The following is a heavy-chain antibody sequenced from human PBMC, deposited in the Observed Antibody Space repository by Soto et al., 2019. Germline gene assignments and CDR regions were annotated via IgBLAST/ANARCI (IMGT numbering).Heavy chain of an antibody. J-gene: IGHJ6*02. D-gene: IGHD5-12*01. CDR3: ARGSECSGYDTFSYYYYYGMDV. CDR1: GGTFSSYA. V-gene: IGHV1-69*01. Sequence: SVKVSCQASGGTFSSYAISWVRQAPGQGLEWVGGIIPIFGTANYAQKFQGRVTITADESTSTAYMELSSLRSEDTAVYYCARGSECSGYDTFSYYYYYGMDVWGQGTTVTVSS. CDR2: IIPIFGTA.